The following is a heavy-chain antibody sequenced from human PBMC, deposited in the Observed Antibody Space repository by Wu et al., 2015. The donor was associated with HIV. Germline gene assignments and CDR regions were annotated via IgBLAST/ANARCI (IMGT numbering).Heavy chain of an antibody. CDR2: IIPIFGTA. V-gene: IGHV1-69*13. D-gene: IGHD3-10*01. CDR3: ATSDYGSGSPRKSNDAFDI. J-gene: IGHJ3*02. Sequence: QVQLVQSGAEVKKPGSSVKVSCKASGGTFSSYAISWVRQAPGQGLEWMGRIIPIFGTANYAQKFQGRVTITADESTSTAYMELSSLRSEDTAVYYCATSDYGSGSPRKSNDAFDIWGQGDNGHRLF. CDR1: GGTFSSYA.